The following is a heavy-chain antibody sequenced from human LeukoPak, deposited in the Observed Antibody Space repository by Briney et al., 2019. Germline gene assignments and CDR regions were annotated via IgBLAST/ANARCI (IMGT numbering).Heavy chain of an antibody. CDR2: INWNGGST. V-gene: IGHV3-20*01. J-gene: IGHJ6*03. Sequence: GGSLRLSCAASGFTLDDYGMSWVRHAPGKGLEWVSGINWNGGSTGYADCVKGRFNISRDNAKNSLYLQMNSLRAEDTALYHCARVAKYYDILTGYYRYYYMDVWGKGTTVTVSS. D-gene: IGHD3-9*01. CDR1: GFTLDDYG. CDR3: ARVAKYYDILTGYYRYYYMDV.